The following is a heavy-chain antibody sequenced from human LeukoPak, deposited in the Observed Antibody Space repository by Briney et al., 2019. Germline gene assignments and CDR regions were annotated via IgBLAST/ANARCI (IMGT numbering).Heavy chain of an antibody. J-gene: IGHJ6*02. Sequence: GSLRLSCAASGFTFSSYAMSWVRQAPGKGLEWVSAISGSGGSTYYADSVKGRFTISRDNSKNTLYLQMNSLRAEDTAVYYCARAKPLGSYYYYGMDVWGQGTTVTVSS. CDR1: GFTFSSYA. V-gene: IGHV3-23*01. D-gene: IGHD3-16*02. CDR2: ISGSGGST. CDR3: ARAKPLGSYYYYGMDV.